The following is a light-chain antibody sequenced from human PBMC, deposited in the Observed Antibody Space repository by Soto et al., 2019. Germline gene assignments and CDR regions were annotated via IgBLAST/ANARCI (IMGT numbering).Light chain of an antibody. V-gene: IGLV2-23*01. J-gene: IGLJ2*01. CDR2: EGS. CDR3: CSYASSSTLVE. CDR1: SSDVGSYNL. Sequence: QSVLTQPASVSGSPGQSITISCTGTSSDVGSYNLVSWYQHHPGKAPKLMIYEGSKRPSGVSNRFSGSKSGNTASLTISGLQAEDEADYYCCSYASSSTLVEFGGGTKLTVL.